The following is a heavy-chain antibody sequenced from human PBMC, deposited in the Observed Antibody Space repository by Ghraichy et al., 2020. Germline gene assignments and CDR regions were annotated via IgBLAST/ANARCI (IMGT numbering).Heavy chain of an antibody. CDR1: GGSFSGYY. CDR2: INHSGST. Sequence: SETLSLTCAVYGGSFSGYYWSWIRQPPGKGLEWIGEINHSGSTNYNPSLKSRVTISVDTSKNQFSLKLSSVTAADTAVYYCARGIGGYSYGTLFDYWGQGTLVTVSS. J-gene: IGHJ4*02. D-gene: IGHD5-18*01. V-gene: IGHV4-34*01. CDR3: ARGIGGYSYGTLFDY.